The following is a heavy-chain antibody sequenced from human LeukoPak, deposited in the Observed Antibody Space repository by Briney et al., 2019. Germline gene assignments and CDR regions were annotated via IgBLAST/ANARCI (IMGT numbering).Heavy chain of an antibody. CDR3: ARFIAAAGNDAFDI. D-gene: IGHD6-13*01. CDR1: GGSISSYY. J-gene: IGHJ3*02. Sequence: SETLSLTCTVSGGSISSYYWSWIRQPPGKGLEWIGYIYYSGSTNYNPSLKSRVTISEDTSKNQFSLKLSSVTAADTAVYYCARFIAAAGNDAFDIWGQGTMVTVSS. CDR2: IYYSGST. V-gene: IGHV4-59*01.